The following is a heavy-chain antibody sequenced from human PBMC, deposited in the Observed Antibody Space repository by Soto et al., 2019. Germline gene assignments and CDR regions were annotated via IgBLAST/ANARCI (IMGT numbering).Heavy chain of an antibody. V-gene: IGHV5-10-1*01. Sequence: GESLKISCQAFEYSFPIYWISWVRQMPGAGLEWMGRVDPNDSFATYSPSFQGHVTISVDKSTNIVYLQWRSLRASDTATYYCARNQSGSGNSNFDFWGQGTPVTVS. D-gene: IGHD3-10*01. CDR1: EYSFPIYW. CDR2: VDPNDSFA. CDR3: ARNQSGSGNSNFDF. J-gene: IGHJ4*02.